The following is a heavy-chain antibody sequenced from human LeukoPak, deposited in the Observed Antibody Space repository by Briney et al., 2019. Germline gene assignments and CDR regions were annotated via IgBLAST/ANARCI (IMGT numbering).Heavy chain of an antibody. CDR3: AKESGYSYGYSAPARRQVDY. CDR1: GFTFSSYG. J-gene: IGHJ4*02. CDR2: ISYDGSNK. Sequence: PGRSLRLSCAASGFTFSSYGMHWVRQAPGKGLEWVAVISYDGSNKYYADSVKGRFTISRDNSKNTLYLQMNSLRAEDTAVYYCAKESGYSYGYSAPARRQVDYWGQGTLVTVSS. D-gene: IGHD5-18*01. V-gene: IGHV3-30*18.